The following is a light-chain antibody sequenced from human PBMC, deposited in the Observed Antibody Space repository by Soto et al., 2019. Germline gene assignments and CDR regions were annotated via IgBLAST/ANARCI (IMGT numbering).Light chain of an antibody. J-gene: IGLJ2*01. CDR1: SSDVGGYNY. CDR2: EVN. Sequence: QSALTQPASVSGSPGQSITISCTGTSSDVGGYNYVSWYQQHPGKAPKLMIYEVNNRPSGVSNRFSGSKSGNTASLTISGLQAEDEADYYCSSYTSSSLVVFGGGTKLTVL. CDR3: SSYTSSSLVV. V-gene: IGLV2-14*01.